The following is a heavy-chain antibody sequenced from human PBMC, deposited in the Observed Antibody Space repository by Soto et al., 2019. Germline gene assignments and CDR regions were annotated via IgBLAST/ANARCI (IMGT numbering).Heavy chain of an antibody. CDR3: ASSCSGGSCYSYYYYYMDV. V-gene: IGHV4-59*08. Sequence: SETLSLTCTVSGGSISSYYWSWIRQPPGKGLEWIGYIYYSGSTNYNPSLKSRVTISVDTSKNQFSLKLSSVTAADTAVYYCASSCSGGSCYSYYYYYMDVWGKGTTVTVSS. D-gene: IGHD2-15*01. CDR1: GGSISSYY. J-gene: IGHJ6*03. CDR2: IYYSGST.